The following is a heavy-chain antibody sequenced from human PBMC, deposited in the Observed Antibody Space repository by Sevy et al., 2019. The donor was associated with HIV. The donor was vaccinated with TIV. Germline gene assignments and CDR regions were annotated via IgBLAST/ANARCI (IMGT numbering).Heavy chain of an antibody. V-gene: IGHV3-23*01. J-gene: IGHJ4*02. CDR3: AKDRYIVVVPAATEAFDY. CDR2: ISGSGGST. Sequence: GGSLRLSCAASGFTFSSYAMSWVRQAPGKGLEWVSAISGSGGSTYYADSVKGRFTISRDNSKNTLYLQMNSLRAEDKAVYYCAKDRYIVVVPAATEAFDYWGQGTLVTVSS. D-gene: IGHD2-2*01. CDR1: GFTFSSYA.